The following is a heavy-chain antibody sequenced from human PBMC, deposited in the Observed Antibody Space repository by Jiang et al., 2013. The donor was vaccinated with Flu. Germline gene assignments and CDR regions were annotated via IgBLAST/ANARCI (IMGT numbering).Heavy chain of an antibody. Sequence: VLLKPSETLSLTCAVYGGSFSGYYWSWIRQPPGKGLEWIGEINHSGSTNYNPSLKSRVTISVDTSKNQFSLKLSSVTAADTAVYYCARGSLDSSSWYPEYYFDYWGQGTLVTVSS. CDR1: GGSFSGYY. V-gene: IGHV4-34*01. CDR3: ARGSLDSSSWYPEYYFDY. D-gene: IGHD6-13*01. J-gene: IGHJ4*02. CDR2: INHSGST.